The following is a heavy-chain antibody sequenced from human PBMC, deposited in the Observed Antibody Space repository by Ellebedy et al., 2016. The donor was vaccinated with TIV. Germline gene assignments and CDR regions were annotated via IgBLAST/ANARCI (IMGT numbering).Heavy chain of an antibody. CDR3: ARDGGSSEMAYFDY. V-gene: IGHV4-39*07. CDR2: LYYSGST. Sequence: SETLSLTCTVSGGSISSGDYYWGWIRQSPGRGLEWIATLYYSGSTFYNPSLRSRVTISLDTSKNQFSLKLTSVTAADTAVYYCARDGGSSEMAYFDYWGQGTLVAVSS. CDR1: GGSISSGDYY. J-gene: IGHJ4*02. D-gene: IGHD5-24*01.